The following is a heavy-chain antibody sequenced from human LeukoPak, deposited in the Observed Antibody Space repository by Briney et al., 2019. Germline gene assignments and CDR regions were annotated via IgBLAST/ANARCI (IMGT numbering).Heavy chain of an antibody. CDR2: ISSSSSYI. CDR1: GFTFSSYS. J-gene: IGHJ4*02. CDR3: ARDADNCGGDCYPRFDY. V-gene: IGHV3-21*01. Sequence: PGGSLRLSCAASGFTFSSYSMNWVRQAPGMGLEWVSSISSSSSYIYYADSVKGRFTISRDNAKNSLYLQMNSLRAEDTAVYYCARDADNCGGDCYPRFDYWGQGTLVTVSS. D-gene: IGHD2-21*02.